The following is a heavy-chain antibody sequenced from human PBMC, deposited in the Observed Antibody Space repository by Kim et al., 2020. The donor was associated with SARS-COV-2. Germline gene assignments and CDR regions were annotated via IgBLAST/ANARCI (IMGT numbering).Heavy chain of an antibody. D-gene: IGHD3-3*01. J-gene: IGHJ4*02. V-gene: IGHV1-69*04. Sequence: SVKVSCKASGGTFSSYAISWVRQAPGQGLEWMGRIIPILGIANYAQKFQGRVTITADKSTSTAYMELSSLRSEDTAVYYCARAAYYDFWSGYSDYWGQGTLVTVSS. CDR1: GGTFSSYA. CDR2: IIPILGIA. CDR3: ARAAYYDFWSGYSDY.